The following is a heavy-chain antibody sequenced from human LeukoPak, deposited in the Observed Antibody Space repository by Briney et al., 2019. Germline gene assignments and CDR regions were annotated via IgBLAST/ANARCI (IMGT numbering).Heavy chain of an antibody. CDR2: INPNSGGT. Sequence: ASVKVSCKASGYSFTNYGIIWVRQAPGQGLEWMGWINPNSGGTNYAQKFQGRVTMTRDTSISTAYMELSRLRSDGTAVYYCARGGAGGVVVVAAKYFDYWGQGTLVTVSS. J-gene: IGHJ4*02. CDR3: ARGGAGGVVVVAAKYFDY. CDR1: GYSFTNYG. V-gene: IGHV1-2*02. D-gene: IGHD2-15*01.